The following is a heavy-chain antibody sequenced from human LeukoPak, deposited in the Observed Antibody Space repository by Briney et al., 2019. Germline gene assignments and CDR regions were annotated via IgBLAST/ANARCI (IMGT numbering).Heavy chain of an antibody. V-gene: IGHV3-73*01. CDR3: TRLIAVADDFDY. Sequence: GGSLRLSCAASGFTFSGSAMHWVRQASGKGLEWVGRIRNKANSYATAYAASVKGRFTISRDDSKNTAYLQMNSLKTEDTAVYYCTRLIAVADDFDYWGQGTLVTVSS. D-gene: IGHD6-19*01. CDR1: GFTFSGSA. CDR2: IRNKANSYAT. J-gene: IGHJ4*02.